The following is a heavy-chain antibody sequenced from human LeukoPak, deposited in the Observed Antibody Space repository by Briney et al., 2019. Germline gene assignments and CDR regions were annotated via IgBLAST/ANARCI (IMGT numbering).Heavy chain of an antibody. Sequence: GRSLRLSCAASGFTFSSYAMHWVRQAPGKGLEWVAVISYDGSNKYYADSVKGRFTISRDNSKNTLYLQMNSLRAEDTALYYCTKGTWIQLWSLFDSWGQGTLVTVSS. CDR3: TKGTWIQLWSLFDS. V-gene: IGHV3-30-3*01. J-gene: IGHJ4*02. CDR1: GFTFSSYA. D-gene: IGHD5-18*01. CDR2: ISYDGSNK.